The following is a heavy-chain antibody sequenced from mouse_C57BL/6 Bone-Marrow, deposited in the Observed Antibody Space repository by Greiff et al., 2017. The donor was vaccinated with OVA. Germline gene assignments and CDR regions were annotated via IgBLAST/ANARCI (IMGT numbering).Heavy chain of an antibody. CDR3: ARRTPSSFYWGYFDV. Sequence: EVQVVESGGGLVQPGGSLKLSCAASGFTFSDYYMYWVRQTPEKRLEWVAYISNGGGSTYYPDTVKGRFTISRDNAKNTLYLQMSRLKSEDTAMYYCARRTPSSFYWGYFDVWGRGTTVTVSS. J-gene: IGHJ1*03. CDR1: GFTFSDYY. V-gene: IGHV5-12*01. CDR2: ISNGGGST. D-gene: IGHD2-1*01.